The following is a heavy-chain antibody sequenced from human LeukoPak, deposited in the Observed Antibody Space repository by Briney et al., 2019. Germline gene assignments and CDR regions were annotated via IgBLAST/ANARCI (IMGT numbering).Heavy chain of an antibody. CDR3: ARDSYSYGHLGYYYYYGMDV. CDR2: IYSGGNT. J-gene: IGHJ6*02. Sequence: PGGSLRLSCAVSGISVSNNYMYWVRQAPGKGLEWVSVIYSGGNTYYADSVKGRFTISKDNSKNTLYLQMNSPRVEDTAVYYCARDSYSYGHLGYYYYYGMDVWGQGTTVTVSS. CDR1: GISVSNNY. D-gene: IGHD5-18*01. V-gene: IGHV3-53*01.